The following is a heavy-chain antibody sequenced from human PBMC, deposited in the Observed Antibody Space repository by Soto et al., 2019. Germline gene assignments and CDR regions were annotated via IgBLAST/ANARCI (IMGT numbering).Heavy chain of an antibody. CDR3: AREEGIVVVPAAIHVDY. J-gene: IGHJ4*02. CDR2: INPNSGGT. V-gene: IGHV1-2*02. CDR1: GYTFTGYY. D-gene: IGHD2-2*02. Sequence: QVQLVQSGAEVKKPGASVKVSCKASGYTFTGYYMHWVRQAPGQGLEWMGWINPNSGGTNYAQKFQGRDTMTRDTSISTAYMELSRLRSDDTAVYYCAREEGIVVVPAAIHVDYWGQGTLVTVSS.